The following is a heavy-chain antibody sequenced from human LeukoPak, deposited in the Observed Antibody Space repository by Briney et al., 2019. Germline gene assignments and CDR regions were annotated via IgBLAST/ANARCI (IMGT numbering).Heavy chain of an antibody. CDR3: GRQTERDAYNRY. J-gene: IGHJ4*02. V-gene: IGHV3-48*03. D-gene: IGHD5-24*01. CDR2: ISSSGSTI. Sequence: GGSLRLSCAASGFTFSSYEMNWVRQAPGKGLEWVSYISSSGSTIYYADSVKGRFTISRDNAKNSLYLQMNSLRAEDTAMYYCGRQTERDAYNRYWGQGTLVTVSS. CDR1: GFTFSSYE.